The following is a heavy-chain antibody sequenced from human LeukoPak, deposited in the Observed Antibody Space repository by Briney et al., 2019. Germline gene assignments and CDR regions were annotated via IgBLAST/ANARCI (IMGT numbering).Heavy chain of an antibody. CDR3: ARVRNIVVVPAARVAESEGNWFDP. V-gene: IGHV4-39*07. CDR2: IYYSGST. Sequence: SETLSLTCTVSGGSISSSSYYWGWIRQPPGKGLEWIGSIYYSGSTYYNPSLKSRVTISVDTSKNQFSLKLSSVTAADTAVYFCARVRNIVVVPAARVAESEGNWFDPWGQGTLVTVSS. J-gene: IGHJ5*02. D-gene: IGHD2-2*01. CDR1: GGSISSSSYY.